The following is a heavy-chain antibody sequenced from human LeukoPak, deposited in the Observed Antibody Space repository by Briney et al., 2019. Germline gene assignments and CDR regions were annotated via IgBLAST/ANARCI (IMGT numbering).Heavy chain of an antibody. Sequence: PGGSLRLSCAASGFTFSAYAMSWVRQAPGKGLEWVSCIDATGGGIYYADSVRGRFIISRDNSKKMVYLQMDSLRTEDTAIYYCAKGKVNHLGAFDYWSQGTLVAVSS. J-gene: IGHJ4*02. D-gene: IGHD1-26*01. V-gene: IGHV3-23*01. CDR3: AKGKVNHLGAFDY. CDR2: IDATGGGI. CDR1: GFTFSAYA.